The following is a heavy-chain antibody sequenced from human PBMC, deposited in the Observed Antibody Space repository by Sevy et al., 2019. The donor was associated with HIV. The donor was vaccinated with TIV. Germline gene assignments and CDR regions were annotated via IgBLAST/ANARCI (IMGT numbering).Heavy chain of an antibody. CDR1: GFAFSNYA. J-gene: IGHJ4*02. Sequence: GGSLRLSCTASGFAFSNYAMTWVRQAPGKGLEWVSVISAGGTNTYHADSVKGRFTLSRDNSKNTVYLQMNSLRAEDSAVYYCANLENDLILEPTAPRVYWGQGTLVTVSS. CDR3: ANLENDLILEPTAPRVY. D-gene: IGHD3-16*01. CDR2: ISAGGTNT. V-gene: IGHV3-23*01.